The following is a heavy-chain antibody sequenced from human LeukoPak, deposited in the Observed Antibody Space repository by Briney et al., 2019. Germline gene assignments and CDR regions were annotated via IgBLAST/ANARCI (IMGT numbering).Heavy chain of an antibody. Sequence: SVKVSCKASGYTFTSYDINWVRQATGQGLEWMGWMNPNSGNTGYAQKFQGRVTMTRNTSISTAYMELSSLRSEDTAVYYCARAVEMATTSCDYWGQGTLVTVSS. CDR2: MNPNSGNT. J-gene: IGHJ4*02. D-gene: IGHD5-24*01. CDR3: ARAVEMATTSCDY. CDR1: GYTFTSYD. V-gene: IGHV1-8*01.